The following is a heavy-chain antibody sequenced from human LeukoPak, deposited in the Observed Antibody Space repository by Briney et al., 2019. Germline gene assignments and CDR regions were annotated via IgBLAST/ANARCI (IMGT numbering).Heavy chain of an antibody. CDR2: ISGSGGST. Sequence: GGSLRLSCAASGFTFSSYAMSWVRQAPGKGLEWVSDISGSGGSTYYADSVKGRFTISRDNSKNTLYLQMNSLRAEDTAVYYCAKDPIVLMVYTSDAFDIWGQGTMVTVSS. D-gene: IGHD2-8*01. CDR1: GFTFSSYA. V-gene: IGHV3-23*01. CDR3: AKDPIVLMVYTSDAFDI. J-gene: IGHJ3*02.